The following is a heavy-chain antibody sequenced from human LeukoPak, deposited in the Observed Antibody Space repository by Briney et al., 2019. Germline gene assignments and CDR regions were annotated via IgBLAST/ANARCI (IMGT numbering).Heavy chain of an antibody. V-gene: IGHV1-8*01. CDR3: ASSLRGYSYGLSYYYYYGMDV. J-gene: IGHJ6*02. CDR1: GYTFASYD. CDR2: MNPNSGNT. Sequence: ASVKVSCKASGYTFASYDTNWVRQATGQGLEWMGWMNPNSGNTGYAQKFQGRVTMTRNTSISTAYMELSSLRSEDTAVYYCASSLRGYSYGLSYYYYYGMDVWGQGTTVTVSS. D-gene: IGHD5-18*01.